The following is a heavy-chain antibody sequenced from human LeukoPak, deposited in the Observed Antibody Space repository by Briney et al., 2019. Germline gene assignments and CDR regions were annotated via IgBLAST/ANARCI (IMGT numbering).Heavy chain of an antibody. CDR1: GYTFTSYY. CDR2: INPNGGST. CDR3: ARSLGGYFDY. Sequence: GASVKVSYKASGYTFTSYYIHWVRQAPGQGLAWMGMINPNGGSTTYAQQFQGRVTMARDTSTSTLYMELSILRSEDTAVYYCARSLGGYFDYCGQGTLVTVSS. D-gene: IGHD2-15*01. J-gene: IGHJ4*02. V-gene: IGHV1-46*01.